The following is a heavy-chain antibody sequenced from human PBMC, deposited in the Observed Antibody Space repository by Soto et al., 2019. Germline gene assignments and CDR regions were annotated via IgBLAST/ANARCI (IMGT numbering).Heavy chain of an antibody. D-gene: IGHD3-16*01. V-gene: IGHV3-74*01. CDR1: GFTFSNYW. J-gene: IGHJ6*02. CDR2: INSDGSST. CDR3: ARDRWGGIMDMDV. Sequence: EVQLVESGGGLVQPGGSLRRSCAASGFTFSNYWIHWVRQAPGKGLVWVSGINSDGSSTNYADSVKGRFIISRDNAKETLFLQTTSLRAEDTAVYYCARDRWGGIMDMDVWGAGATVTVS.